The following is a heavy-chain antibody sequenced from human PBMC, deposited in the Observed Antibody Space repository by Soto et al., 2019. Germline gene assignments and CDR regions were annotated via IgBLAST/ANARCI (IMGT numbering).Heavy chain of an antibody. CDR1: GFTFSNAW. Sequence: GGSLRLSCAASGFTFSNAWMNWVRQAPGKGLEWVGRIKSKTDGGTTDYAAPVKGRFTISRDDSKNTLYLQMNSLKTEDTAVYYCTTALDSSGYYFDYWGQGTLVTVSS. CDR2: IKSKTDGGTT. CDR3: TTALDSSGYYFDY. D-gene: IGHD3-22*01. J-gene: IGHJ4*02. V-gene: IGHV3-15*07.